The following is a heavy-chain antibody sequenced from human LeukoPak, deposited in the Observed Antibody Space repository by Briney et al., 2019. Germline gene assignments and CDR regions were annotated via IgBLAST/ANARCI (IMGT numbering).Heavy chain of an antibody. CDR3: AKDLGWNDVPGWDY. CDR1: GFTFSSYG. CDR2: ISYDGSNK. J-gene: IGHJ4*02. V-gene: IGHV3-30*18. Sequence: GGSLRLSCAASGFTFSSYGMHWVRQAPGKGLEWVAVISYDGSNKYYADSVKGRFTISRDNSKNTLYLQMNSLRAEDTAVYYCAKDLGWNDVPGWDYWGQGTLVTVSS. D-gene: IGHD1-1*01.